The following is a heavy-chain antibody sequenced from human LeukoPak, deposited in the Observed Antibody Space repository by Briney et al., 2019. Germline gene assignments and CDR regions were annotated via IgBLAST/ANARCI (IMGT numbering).Heavy chain of an antibody. J-gene: IGHJ4*02. CDR1: EFTFSDYY. D-gene: IGHD5-18*01. CDR2: ISSSGNTI. Sequence: PGGSLRLSCAASEFTFSDYYMSWICQAPGKGLEWLPYISSSGNTIYYADSVKGRFTISRDNARNSLHLHMTSLRAEDTAVYYCARALGYSSGYYFDYWGQGTLVTVSS. CDR3: ARALGYSSGYYFDY. V-gene: IGHV3-11*01.